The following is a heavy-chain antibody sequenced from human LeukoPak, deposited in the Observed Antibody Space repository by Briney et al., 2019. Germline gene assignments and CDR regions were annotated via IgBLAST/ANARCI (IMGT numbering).Heavy chain of an antibody. J-gene: IGHJ6*03. D-gene: IGHD2-15*01. V-gene: IGHV3-30*02. CDR1: GFTFSSYG. Sequence: GGSLRLSCAASGFTFSSYGMHWVRQAPGKGLEWVAFIRYDGSNKYYADSVKGRFTISRDNSKNTLYLQMNSLRAEDTAAYYCAKDSLRYCSGGSCPNYMDVWGKGTTVTISS. CDR3: AKDSLRYCSGGSCPNYMDV. CDR2: IRYDGSNK.